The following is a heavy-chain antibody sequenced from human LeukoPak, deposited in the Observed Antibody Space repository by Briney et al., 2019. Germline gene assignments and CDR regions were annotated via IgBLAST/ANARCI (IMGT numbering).Heavy chain of an antibody. J-gene: IGHJ4*02. V-gene: IGHV4-4*07. CDR1: GGSINSYY. Sequence: PSETLSLTCTVSGGSINSYYWGWVRQAAGKGLEWIGRIYTTGTTYYSPSLKSRLTMSVDTSKNQFSLNLMSVTAADTALYYCGRQGYTAAYYFLDYWSQGTLVTVSS. CDR3: GRQGYTAAYYFLDY. CDR2: IYTTGTT. D-gene: IGHD1-26*01.